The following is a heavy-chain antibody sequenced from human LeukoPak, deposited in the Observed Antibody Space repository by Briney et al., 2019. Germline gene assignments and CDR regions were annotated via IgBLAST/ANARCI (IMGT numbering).Heavy chain of an antibody. J-gene: IGHJ4*02. CDR3: ARDSSGWQPFDY. D-gene: IGHD6-19*01. V-gene: IGHV1-18*01. CDR2: ISAYNGNT. CDR1: GCTFTSYG. Sequence: ASVKVSCKASGCTFTSYGISWVRQAPGQGLEWMGWISAYNGNTNYAQKLQGRVTMTTDASTSTAYMELRSLRSDDTAVYYCARDSSGWQPFDYWGQGTLVTVSS.